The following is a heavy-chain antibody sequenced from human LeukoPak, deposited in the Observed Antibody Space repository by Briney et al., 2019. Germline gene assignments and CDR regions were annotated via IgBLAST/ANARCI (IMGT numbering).Heavy chain of an antibody. CDR2: ISSSGSYI. Sequence: GGSLRLSCAASGFTFSSYSMNWVRQAPGKGLEWVSSISSSGSYIYYADSVKGRFTISRDNAKNSLYLQMNSLRAEDTAVYYCARDLEVGNSLSALDYWGQGTLVTVSS. J-gene: IGHJ4*02. CDR1: GFTFSSYS. V-gene: IGHV3-21*01. CDR3: ARDLEVGNSLSALDY. D-gene: IGHD1/OR15-1a*01.